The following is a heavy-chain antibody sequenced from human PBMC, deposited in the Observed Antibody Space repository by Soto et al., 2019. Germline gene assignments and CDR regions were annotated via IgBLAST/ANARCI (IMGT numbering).Heavy chain of an antibody. CDR2: ISHDGNGK. CDR1: GFTFRSYA. CDR3: ARDYETSSAGYYYYGMDV. V-gene: IGHV3-30*09. Sequence: QVQLVESGGGVVQPGRSLRLSCGASGFTFRSYAMHWVRQAPGKGLEWVATISHDGNGKYYADSVKGRFAISRDNSMNAMFLEMNSLRPEDTARYYCARDYETSSAGYYYYGMDVWGHGTTVTVSS. D-gene: IGHD3-9*01. J-gene: IGHJ6*02.